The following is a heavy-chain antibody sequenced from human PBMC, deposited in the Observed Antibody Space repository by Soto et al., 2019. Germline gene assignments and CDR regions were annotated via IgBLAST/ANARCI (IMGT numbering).Heavy chain of an antibody. CDR3: VWGGGAYYYYGMDV. CDR1: GGTFSSYA. Sequence: SVKVSCKASGGTFSSYAISWVRQAPGQGLEWMGGIIPIFGTANYAQKFQGRVTITADKSTSTAYMELSSLRSEDTAVYYCVWGGGAYYYYGMDVWGQGTTVTVSS. V-gene: IGHV1-69*06. D-gene: IGHD1-26*01. CDR2: IIPIFGTA. J-gene: IGHJ6*02.